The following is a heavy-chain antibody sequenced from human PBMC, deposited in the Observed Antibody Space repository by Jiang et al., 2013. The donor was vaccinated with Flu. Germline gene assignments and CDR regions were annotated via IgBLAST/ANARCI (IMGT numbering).Heavy chain of an antibody. J-gene: IGHJ4*02. V-gene: IGHV3-48*01. D-gene: IGHD4-17*01. Sequence: TISRDNAQNSLHLQMNSLRAEDTAVYYCAKVGDYGENDYWGQGTLVTVSS. CDR3: AKVGDYGENDY.